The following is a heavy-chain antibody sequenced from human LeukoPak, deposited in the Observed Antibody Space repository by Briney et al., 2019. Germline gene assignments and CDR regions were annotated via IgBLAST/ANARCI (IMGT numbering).Heavy chain of an antibody. CDR1: GGSISSYY. Sequence: SETLSLTCTVSGGSISSYYWSWMRLPPGKGLEWIGYLSKSVNTNYSPSLKSRVTMFADTYKNQFLLKLSSVNAADTAVYYCARARYVNSFYAFDIWGQGTLVTVSS. J-gene: IGHJ3*02. CDR3: ARARYVNSFYAFDI. D-gene: IGHD3-9*01. CDR2: LSKSVNT. V-gene: IGHV4-59*01.